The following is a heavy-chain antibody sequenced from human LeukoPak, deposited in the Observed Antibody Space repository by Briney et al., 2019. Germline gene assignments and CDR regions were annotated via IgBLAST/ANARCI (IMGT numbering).Heavy chain of an antibody. Sequence: GGSLRLSCAASGFTFSSYSMNWVRQAPGKGLEWVSYISSSGSTIYYADSVKGRFTISRDNAKNSLYLQMNSLRAEDTAVYYCARDLHSWGYSSRSWVRGGFDIWGQGTMVTVSS. CDR3: ARDLHSWGYSSRSWVRGGFDI. V-gene: IGHV3-48*04. CDR1: GFTFSSYS. J-gene: IGHJ3*02. D-gene: IGHD6-13*01. CDR2: ISSSGSTI.